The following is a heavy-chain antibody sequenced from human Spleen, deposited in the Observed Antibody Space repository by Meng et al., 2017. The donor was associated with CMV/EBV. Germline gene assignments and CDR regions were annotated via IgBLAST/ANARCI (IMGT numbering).Heavy chain of an antibody. CDR1: GGSFSGYY. D-gene: IGHD3-9*01. V-gene: IGHV4-34*01. CDR3: ARAIDYDILTGYFGFDP. Sequence: QVALPQGGAGRLKPSDTLSPSCAVYGGSFSGYYGSWIRQPPGKGLEWIGEINHSGSTNYNPSLKSRVTISVDTSKNQFSLKLSSVTAADTAVYYCARAIDYDILTGYFGFDPWGQGTLVTVSS. CDR2: INHSGST. J-gene: IGHJ5*02.